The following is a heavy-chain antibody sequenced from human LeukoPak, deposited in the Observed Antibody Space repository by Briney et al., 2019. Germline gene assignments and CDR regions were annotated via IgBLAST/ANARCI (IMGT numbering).Heavy chain of an antibody. D-gene: IGHD2-8*01. Sequence: SVKVSCKASGGTFSSHTINWVRQAPGQGLEWMGRIIPMLGMANYAQRFQGRVTITADKSTCTAYMELSSLRSEDTAVYYCAREGMVDAWGQGTLVTVSS. CDR3: AREGMVDA. J-gene: IGHJ5*02. V-gene: IGHV1-69*04. CDR2: IIPMLGMA. CDR1: GGTFSSHT.